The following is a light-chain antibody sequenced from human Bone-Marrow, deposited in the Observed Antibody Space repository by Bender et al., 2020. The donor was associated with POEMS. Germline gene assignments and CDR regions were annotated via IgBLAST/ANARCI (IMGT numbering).Light chain of an antibody. CDR1: SSNIGSNT. CDR2: NSD. J-gene: IGLJ2*01. V-gene: IGLV1-44*01. Sequence: QSVLTQPPSASGTPGQRVTISCSGSSSNIGSNTVNWYQQLPGTAPKLLIYNSDQRPSGVPDRFSGSMSGTSASLAISGLHSEDEADYYCVAWDDTLNGWVFGGGTKLTVL. CDR3: VAWDDTLNGWV.